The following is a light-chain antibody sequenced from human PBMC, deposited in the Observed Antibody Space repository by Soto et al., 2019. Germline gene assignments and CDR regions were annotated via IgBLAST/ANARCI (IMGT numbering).Light chain of an antibody. CDR3: CSYAGSDTHYV. J-gene: IGLJ1*01. Sequence: QSALTQPRSVSGSPGQSVTISCTGTSSDVGGYNSVSWYQQHPDKPPKFMIYDVSKRPSGVPDRFSGSKSGNTASLTISGLQAEDEADYYCCSYAGSDTHYVFGTGTKLTVL. CDR1: SSDVGGYNS. V-gene: IGLV2-11*01. CDR2: DVS.